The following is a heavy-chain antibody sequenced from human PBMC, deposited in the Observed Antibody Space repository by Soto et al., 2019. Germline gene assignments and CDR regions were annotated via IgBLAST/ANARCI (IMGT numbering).Heavy chain of an antibody. D-gene: IGHD5-12*01. CDR3: AIHSTGYEDS. V-gene: IGHV5-51*01. CDR1: GYSFTSYW. CDR2: IHPSDFDT. Sequence: GESLKISCKGSGYSFTSYWIGWVRQMPGKGLEWMGIIHPSDFDTRYSPSFQGQVTISADKSISTAYLQWSSLRASDTAMYFCAIHSTGYEDSWGQGTLVTVSS. J-gene: IGHJ5*02.